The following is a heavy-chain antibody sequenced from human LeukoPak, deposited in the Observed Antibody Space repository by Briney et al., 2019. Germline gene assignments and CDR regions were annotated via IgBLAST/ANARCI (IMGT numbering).Heavy chain of an antibody. Sequence: SQTLSLTCPISGDSVSKNCAAWIWLRQSPSRGLEWLGRTYYRSKWYNDYAVSVKSRITINPDTSKNQFSLQLNSVTPEDTAVYYCARGSNSSDIFDYRGPRTLVTVSS. J-gene: IGHJ4*02. CDR2: TYYRSKWYN. CDR3: ARGSNSSDIFDY. V-gene: IGHV6-1*01. CDR1: GDSVSKNCAA. D-gene: IGHD6-19*01.